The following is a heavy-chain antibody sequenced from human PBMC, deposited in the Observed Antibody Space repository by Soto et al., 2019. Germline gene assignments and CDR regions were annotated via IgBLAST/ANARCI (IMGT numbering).Heavy chain of an antibody. V-gene: IGHV4-34*01. D-gene: IGHD6-13*01. CDR3: ARTYSSSWSPLEY. CDR2: INHSGGT. Sequence: QVQLQQWGAGLLKPSETLSLTCAVYGGSFSGYYWSWIRQPPGKGLEWIGEINHSGGTNYNPSLKSRITISVDTSKNQFSLELTSVTAADTAVYYCARTYSSSWSPLEYWGQGTLVTVSS. CDR1: GGSFSGYY. J-gene: IGHJ4*02.